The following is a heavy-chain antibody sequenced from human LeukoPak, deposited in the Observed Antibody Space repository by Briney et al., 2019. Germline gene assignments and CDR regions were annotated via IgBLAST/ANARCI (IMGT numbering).Heavy chain of an antibody. Sequence: ASVKVSCKASGHTFTGYYMHWVRQAPGQGLEWMGRINPNSGGTNYAQKFQGRVTMTRDTSISTAYMELSRLRSDDTAVYYCARERIVGASILFDYWGQGTLVTVSS. CDR3: ARERIVGASILFDY. J-gene: IGHJ4*02. V-gene: IGHV1-2*06. CDR2: INPNSGGT. D-gene: IGHD1-26*01. CDR1: GHTFTGYY.